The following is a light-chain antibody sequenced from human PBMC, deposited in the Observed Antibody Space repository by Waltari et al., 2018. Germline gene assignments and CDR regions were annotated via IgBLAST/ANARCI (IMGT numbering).Light chain of an antibody. J-gene: IGKJ4*01. Sequence: VLLTQSPASLSVSPGDTVILSCRASQSVRTNLVWYQQKAGQAPRTLIYGASTRASGVPSRFSGSGSETDVTLIISSLQSEDAAVYFGQQYYVWPPITFGGGTKLEI. CDR3: QQYYVWPPIT. V-gene: IGKV3-15*01. CDR1: QSVRTN. CDR2: GAS.